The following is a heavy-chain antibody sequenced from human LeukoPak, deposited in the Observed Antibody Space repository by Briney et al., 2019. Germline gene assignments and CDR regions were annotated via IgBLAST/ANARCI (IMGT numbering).Heavy chain of an antibody. CDR3: AKTGLPGIAAAEAFADY. J-gene: IGHJ4*02. D-gene: IGHD6-13*01. CDR2: ISGSGGST. CDR1: GFTFSSYA. V-gene: IGHV3-23*01. Sequence: QPGGSLRLSCAASGFTFSSYAMTWVRQAPGKGLEWVSAISGSGGSTYYADSVKGRFTSSRDNSKNTLYLQMNSLRAEDTAVYYCAKTGLPGIAAAEAFADYWGQGTLVTVSS.